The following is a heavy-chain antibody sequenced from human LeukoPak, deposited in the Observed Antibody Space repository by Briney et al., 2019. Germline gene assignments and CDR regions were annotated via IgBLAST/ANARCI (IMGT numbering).Heavy chain of an antibody. CDR1: GGSISSSSYY. V-gene: IGHV4-39*01. Sequence: SETLSLTCTVSGGSISSSSYYWGWIRQPPGTGLEWIGSIYYSGSTYYNPSLKSRVTISVDTSKNQFSLKLSSVTAADTAVYYCARRARGFGELFYFDYWGQGTLVTVSS. J-gene: IGHJ4*02. CDR3: ARRARGFGELFYFDY. CDR2: IYYSGST. D-gene: IGHD3-10*01.